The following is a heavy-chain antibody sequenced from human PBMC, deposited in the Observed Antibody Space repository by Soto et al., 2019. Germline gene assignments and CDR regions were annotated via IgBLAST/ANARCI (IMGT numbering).Heavy chain of an antibody. V-gene: IGHV3-66*01. J-gene: IGHJ3*02. Sequence: GGSLRLSCAGSGFTVRSNYMSWVRQAPGKGLEWVSVIYSGGGTYYADSVKGRLTISRDNSKKTLYLQMNNLRAEDTAVYYCASSWYHAFDIWGQGTMVTVSS. CDR1: GFTVRSNY. CDR3: ASSWYHAFDI. CDR2: IYSGGGT. D-gene: IGHD6-13*01.